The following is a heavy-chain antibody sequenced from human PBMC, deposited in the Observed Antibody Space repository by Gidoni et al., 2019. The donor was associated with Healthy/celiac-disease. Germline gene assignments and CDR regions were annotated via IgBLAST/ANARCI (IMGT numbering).Heavy chain of an antibody. J-gene: IGHJ5*02. CDR3: ARDREYSSSDDWFDP. Sequence: EVQLVETGGGLVQPGGSLRRYCAASEFTFSSYWMSWVRQAPGKGLERVANIKQDGSEKYYVDSVKGRFTISRDNAKNSLYLQMNSLRAEDTAVYYCARDREYSSSDDWFDPWGQGTLVTVFS. D-gene: IGHD6-6*01. CDR1: EFTFSSYW. CDR2: IKQDGSEK. V-gene: IGHV3-7*01.